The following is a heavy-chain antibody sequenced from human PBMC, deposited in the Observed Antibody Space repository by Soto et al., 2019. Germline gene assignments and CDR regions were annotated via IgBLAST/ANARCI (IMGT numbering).Heavy chain of an antibody. V-gene: IGHV1-18*01. CDR3: ARITDQYSSRYYQYGMDV. J-gene: IGHJ6*02. CDR1: GYSLLSSC. CDR2: ISPYNGNT. Sequence: VKLSCKIYGYSLLSSCMSLVRHAPGHGLEWMGWISPYNGNTNYVQKLQGRVTMTTDTSTNIAYMEVRSLRSDDTAVYYCARITDQYSSRYYQYGMDVWGQGNTVTVS. D-gene: IGHD6-19*01.